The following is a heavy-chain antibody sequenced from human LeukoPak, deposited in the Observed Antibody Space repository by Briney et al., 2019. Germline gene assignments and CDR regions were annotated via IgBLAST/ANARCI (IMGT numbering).Heavy chain of an antibody. CDR1: GGSFSGYY. V-gene: IGHV4-34*01. CDR3: ARGGFVDTAMVSHYFDY. J-gene: IGHJ4*02. D-gene: IGHD5-18*01. CDR2: INHSGST. Sequence: SETLSLTRAVYGGSFSGYYWSWIRQPPGKGLEWIGEINHSGSTNYNPSLKSRVTISVDTSKNQFSLKLSSVTAADTAVYYCARGGFVDTAMVSHYFDYWGQGTLVTVSS.